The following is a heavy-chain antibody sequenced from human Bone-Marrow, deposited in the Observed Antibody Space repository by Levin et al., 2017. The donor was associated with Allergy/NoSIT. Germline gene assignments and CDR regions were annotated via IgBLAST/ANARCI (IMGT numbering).Heavy chain of an antibody. CDR1: GFTFSSYE. CDR3: ARQLGNFWSGYNYLDY. V-gene: IGHV3-48*03. D-gene: IGHD3-3*01. Sequence: LSLTCAASGFTFSSYEMNWVRQAPGKGLEWASYISSSGSTIYYAYSVKGRFTISRDNAKNSLYLQMKSLRAEDTAVYYDARQLGNFWSGYNYLDYWGQGNLVTVSS. CDR2: ISSSGSTI. J-gene: IGHJ4*02.